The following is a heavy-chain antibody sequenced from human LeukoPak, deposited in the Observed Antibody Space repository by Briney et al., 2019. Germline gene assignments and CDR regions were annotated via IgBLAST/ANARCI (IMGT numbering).Heavy chain of an antibody. CDR3: PRGGSYWDS. Sequence: SETLPLTCTVSGGSIRITSYYWGWIRQSPGREPEWIGSIYFSGRTHYNPSLESRVTISVDTSNNQFSLRLNSVTAADTAVYYCPRGGSYWDSWGQGTLVTVSS. J-gene: IGHJ4*02. D-gene: IGHD3-10*01. CDR2: IYFSGRT. CDR1: GGSIRITSYY. V-gene: IGHV4-39*07.